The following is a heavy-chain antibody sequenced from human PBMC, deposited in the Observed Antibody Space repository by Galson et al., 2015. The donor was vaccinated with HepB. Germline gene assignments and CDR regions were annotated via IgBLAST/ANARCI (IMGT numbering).Heavy chain of an antibody. Sequence: SVKVSCKASGYTFTGYYMHWVRQAPGQGLEWMGCINPKTGGTNYAQKFQGRVTVTRDTSISTAYMDLSSLRSDDTAVYYCARPTAPTGSLSAFDIWGQGTMVTVSS. J-gene: IGHJ3*02. V-gene: IGHV1-2*02. CDR2: INPKTGGT. CDR3: ARPTAPTGSLSAFDI. D-gene: IGHD6-13*01. CDR1: GYTFTGYY.